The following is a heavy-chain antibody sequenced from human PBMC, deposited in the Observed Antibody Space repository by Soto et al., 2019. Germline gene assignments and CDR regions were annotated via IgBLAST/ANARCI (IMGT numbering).Heavy chain of an antibody. J-gene: IGHJ5*02. V-gene: IGHV4-59*11. Sequence: PSETLSLTCTVSGGSISSHYWSWIRQPPGKGLEWIGYIYYSGSTNYNPSLKSRVTISVDTSKNQFSLKLSSVTAADTAVYYCARDSYDSSGYYLNWFDPWGQGTLVTVSS. CDR3: ARDSYDSSGYYLNWFDP. D-gene: IGHD3-22*01. CDR1: GGSISSHY. CDR2: IYYSGST.